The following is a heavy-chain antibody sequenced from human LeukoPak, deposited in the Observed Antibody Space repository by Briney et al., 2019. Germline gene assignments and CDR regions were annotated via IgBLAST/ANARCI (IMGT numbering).Heavy chain of an antibody. CDR3: ARGEQPMYYYVY. CDR1: GYTFTSYD. CDR2: MNPNSGNT. V-gene: IGHV1-8*01. D-gene: IGHD3-10*02. Sequence: ASVKVSCKASGYTFTSYDINWVRLATGQGLEWMGWMNPNSGNTGYAQKFQGRVTMTRNTSVSTAYMELSSLRSEDTAVYYCARGEQPMYYYVYWGQGTLVTVSS. J-gene: IGHJ4*02.